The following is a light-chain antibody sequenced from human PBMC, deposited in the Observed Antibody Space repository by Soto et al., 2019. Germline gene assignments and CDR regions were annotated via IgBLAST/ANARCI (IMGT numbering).Light chain of an antibody. J-gene: IGKJ1*01. Sequence: DIQMTQSPSSLSGSVGDRVTITCRASRDLSGWLAWYQQKPGKAPKLLISAASSLQSGVPSRFSGSGSGTDFTLTISCLQSEDFATYYCQHYNSYSEAFGQGTKVDIK. V-gene: IGKV1D-16*01. CDR2: AAS. CDR3: QHYNSYSEA. CDR1: RDLSGW.